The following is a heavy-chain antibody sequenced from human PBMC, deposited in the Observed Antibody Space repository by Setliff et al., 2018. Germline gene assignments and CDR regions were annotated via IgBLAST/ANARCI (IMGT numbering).Heavy chain of an antibody. D-gene: IGHD6-19*01. J-gene: IGHJ4*02. Sequence: PGGSLRLSCAASGFTFSNYAMTWVRQAPGKGLEWVSTISGVGSGGGTFYADSVKGRFTISRDNSKNTLYLQMNSLRAEDTAIYYCAKGARHSSGWSVDYWGQGTLVTV. V-gene: IGHV3-23*01. CDR2: ISGVGSGGGT. CDR1: GFTFSNYA. CDR3: AKGARHSSGWSVDY.